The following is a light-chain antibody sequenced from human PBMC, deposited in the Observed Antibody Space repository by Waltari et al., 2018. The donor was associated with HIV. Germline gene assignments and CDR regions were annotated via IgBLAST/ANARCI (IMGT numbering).Light chain of an antibody. CDR3: SSFANRDGFYVL. J-gene: IGLJ2*01. CDR1: NSDIGTYDY. V-gene: IGLV2-8*01. CDR2: EVT. Sequence: QSALTQPPSASGSPGQSVTLSCTGTNSDIGTYDYVSRYQQPPGKAPKLVISEVTKRPSGVSDRFSGSKSGNTAFLTVSGLQAEDEADYYCSSFANRDGFYVLFGGGTRLTVL.